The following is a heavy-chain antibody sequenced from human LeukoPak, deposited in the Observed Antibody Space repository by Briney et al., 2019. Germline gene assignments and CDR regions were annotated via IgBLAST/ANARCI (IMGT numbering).Heavy chain of an antibody. CDR2: LYYSGST. Sequence: SQTLSLTCIVSGGSISDGAYDWGWIRQPLGKGLDWIGSLYYSGSTYYNPSLESRVTISVDTSKNQFSLKVSSVTAADTAMYYCARLTGSYSIEYWGQGTLVTVSS. V-gene: IGHV4-39*01. CDR3: ARLTGSYSIEY. J-gene: IGHJ4*02. CDR1: GGSISDGAYD. D-gene: IGHD1-26*01.